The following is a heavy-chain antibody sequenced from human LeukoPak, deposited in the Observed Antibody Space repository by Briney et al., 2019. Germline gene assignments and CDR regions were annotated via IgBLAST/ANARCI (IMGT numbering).Heavy chain of an antibody. D-gene: IGHD3-10*01. CDR2: ISAYNGNT. CDR1: GYTFTSYG. J-gene: IGHJ6*03. CDR3: ARDKGLWFGELLLMDV. V-gene: IGHV1-18*01. Sequence: GASVKVSCKASGYTFTSYGISWVRQAPGQGIEWMGWISAYNGNTNYAQKLKGRVTMTTDTSTSTAYMELRSLRSDDTAVYYCARDKGLWFGELLLMDVWGKGTTVTVSS.